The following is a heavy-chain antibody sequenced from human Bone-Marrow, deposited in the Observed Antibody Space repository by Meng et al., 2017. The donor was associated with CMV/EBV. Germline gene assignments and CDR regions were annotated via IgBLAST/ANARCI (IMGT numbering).Heavy chain of an antibody. Sequence: SETLSLTCTVSGGSISSSSYYWGWIRQPPGKGLEWIGSIYYSGSTYYNPSLKSRVTISVDTSKNQFSLKLSSVTAADTAVYYCAREGGLLWFGEPWGGRDYWGQGTLVTVSS. CDR2: IYYSGST. D-gene: IGHD3-10*01. V-gene: IGHV4-39*07. CDR1: GGSISSSSYY. J-gene: IGHJ4*02. CDR3: AREGGLLWFGEPWGGRDY.